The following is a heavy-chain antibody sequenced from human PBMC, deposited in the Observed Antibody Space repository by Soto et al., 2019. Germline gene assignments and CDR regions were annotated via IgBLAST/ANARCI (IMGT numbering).Heavy chain of an antibody. CDR2: ISWNSGSI. D-gene: IGHD3-9*01. CDR1: GFTFDDYA. J-gene: IGHJ3*02. CDR3: AKEGGYDILTGYKAFDI. Sequence: GGSLRLSCAASGFTFDDYAMHWVRQAPGEGLEWVSGISWNSGSIGYADSVKGRFTITRDNAKNSLYLQMNSLRAEDTALYNCAKEGGYDILTGYKAFDIRGQATMVTVSS. V-gene: IGHV3-9*01.